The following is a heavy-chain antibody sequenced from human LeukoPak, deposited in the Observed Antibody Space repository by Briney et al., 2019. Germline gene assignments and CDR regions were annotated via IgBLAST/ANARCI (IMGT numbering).Heavy chain of an antibody. CDR1: GYSISSGYY. CDR2: IYHSGSA. D-gene: IGHD6-13*01. J-gene: IGHJ3*02. CDR3: ARSVYTSSWYDAFDI. Sequence: SETLSLTCAVSGYSISSGYYWGWSRQPPGKVLEWIGSIYHSGSAYYNPSLKSRVTISVDTSKNQFSLKLSSVTAADTAVYYCARSVYTSSWYDAFDIWGQGTMVTVSS. V-gene: IGHV4-38-2*01.